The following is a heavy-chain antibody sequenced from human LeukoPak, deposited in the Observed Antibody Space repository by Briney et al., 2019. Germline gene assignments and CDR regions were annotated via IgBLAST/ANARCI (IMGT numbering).Heavy chain of an antibody. CDR3: AKGPLYYYDSSGPSYYFDY. Sequence: GGSLRLSCAASGFTFSSYAMSWVRQAPGKGLEWVSAISGSGGSTYYADSVKGRFTISRDNSKNTLYLQMNSLRAEDTAVYYCAKGPLYYYDSSGPSYYFDYWGQGTLVTVSS. D-gene: IGHD3-22*01. V-gene: IGHV3-23*01. CDR2: ISGSGGST. J-gene: IGHJ4*02. CDR1: GFTFSSYA.